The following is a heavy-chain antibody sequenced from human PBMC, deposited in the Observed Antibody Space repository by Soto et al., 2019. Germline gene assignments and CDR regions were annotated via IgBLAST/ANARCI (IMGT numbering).Heavy chain of an antibody. CDR2: FYYSRNT. V-gene: IGHV4-39*01. D-gene: IGHD6-13*01. CDR3: ARHYLSSSWAPAFDI. CDR1: GDSIRSSSYY. Sequence: SETLSLTCTVSGDSIRSSSYYWGWIRQPPGKGLEWIGSFYYSRNTNYNPSLKSRVTISVDTSKNQFSLKVNSVIAADTAVYYCARHYLSSSWAPAFDIWGQGTMVT. J-gene: IGHJ3*02.